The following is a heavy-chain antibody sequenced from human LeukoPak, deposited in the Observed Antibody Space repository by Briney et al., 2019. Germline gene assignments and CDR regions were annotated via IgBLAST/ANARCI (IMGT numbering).Heavy chain of an antibody. CDR2: INPDTGAT. CDR3: TRDHCSYINCYEDYYYGMDV. CDR1: GFTFTDHY. Sequence: AASVTVSCKASGFTFTDHYMHWVRQAPGQGLEWMGWINPDTGATDIAQKFQGRVTMTRDTSISAAYMELSRLRSDDTAVYYCTRDHCSYINCYEDYYYGMDVWGQGTTVTVSS. D-gene: IGHD2-2*01. J-gene: IGHJ6*02. V-gene: IGHV1-2*02.